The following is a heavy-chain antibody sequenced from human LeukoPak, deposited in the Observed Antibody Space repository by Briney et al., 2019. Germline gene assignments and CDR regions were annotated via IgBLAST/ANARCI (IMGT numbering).Heavy chain of an antibody. CDR2: IHYSGNT. D-gene: IGHD3-9*01. J-gene: IGHJ6*03. CDR1: GDSIRSHS. Sequence: SETLSLTCNVSGDSIRSHSWSWIRQPPGKGLEWIGYIHYSGNTRYNSSLKSRVLVSVDTSKNTLTLRLNSVSPADTALYFCARAHTYYDVFTGYQYYMDVWGKGTTVTVSS. CDR3: ARAHTYYDVFTGYQYYMDV. V-gene: IGHV4-59*11.